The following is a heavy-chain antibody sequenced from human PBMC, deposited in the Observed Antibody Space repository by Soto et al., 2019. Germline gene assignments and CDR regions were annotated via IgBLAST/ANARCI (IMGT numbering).Heavy chain of an antibody. V-gene: IGHV4-30-4*01. Sequence: SETLSLTCTVSGGSISSGDYYWSWIRQPPGKGLEWIGYIYYSGSTYYNPSLKSRVTISVDTSKNQFSLKLSSVTAADTAVYYCARGSTLYYFDYWGQGTLVTVSS. J-gene: IGHJ4*02. CDR3: ARGSTLYYFDY. D-gene: IGHD3-10*01. CDR1: GGSISSGDYY. CDR2: IYYSGST.